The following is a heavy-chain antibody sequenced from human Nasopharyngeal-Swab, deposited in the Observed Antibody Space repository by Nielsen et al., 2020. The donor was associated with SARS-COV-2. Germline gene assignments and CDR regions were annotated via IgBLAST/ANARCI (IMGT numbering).Heavy chain of an antibody. J-gene: IGHJ4*02. V-gene: IGHV3-74*01. CDR3: ARVPYNWNYNRTQLKYYFDY. Sequence: WIRQPPGKGLLWVSRINTDGSSTPYADSVKGRFTISRDNAKNTLYLQVNSLRAEDTAVYYCARVPYNWNYNRTQLKYYFDYWGQGTLVTVSS. CDR2: INTDGSST. D-gene: IGHD1-7*01.